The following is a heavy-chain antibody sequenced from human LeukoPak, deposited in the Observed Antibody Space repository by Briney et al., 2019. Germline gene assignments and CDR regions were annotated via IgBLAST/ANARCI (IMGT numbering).Heavy chain of an antibody. CDR2: IKNDGAVK. D-gene: IGHD6-13*01. CDR3: AKDSYSKGDF. V-gene: IGHV3-7*01. J-gene: IGHJ4*02. Sequence: PGGSLRLSCAASGFTFSSYAMSWVRQAPGKGLEWVANIKNDGAVKNYVDSVKGRFTISRDNAKDSLYLQMNNLRAEDTAVYYCAKDSYSKGDFWGQGVLVTVSS. CDR1: GFTFSSYA.